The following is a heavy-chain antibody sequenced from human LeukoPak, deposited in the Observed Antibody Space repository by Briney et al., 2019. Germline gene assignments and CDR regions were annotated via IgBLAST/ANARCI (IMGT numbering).Heavy chain of an antibody. CDR2: ISAYNGNT. CDR1: GYTFTSYG. CDR3: ARDPGWFWSYYFDY. D-gene: IGHD6-19*01. V-gene: IGHV1-18*01. Sequence: ASVKVSCKASGYTFTSYGISWVRQAPGQGLEWMGWISAYNGNTNYAQKLQGRVTMTADTSTSTAYMELRSLRSDDTAVYYCARDPGWFWSYYFDYWGQGTLVTVSS. J-gene: IGHJ4*02.